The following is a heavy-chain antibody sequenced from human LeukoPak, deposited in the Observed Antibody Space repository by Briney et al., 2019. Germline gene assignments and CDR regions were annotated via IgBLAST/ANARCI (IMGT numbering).Heavy chain of an antibody. Sequence: SETLSLTCTVSGGSISSGDYYWRWIRQPPGKGLEWIGYIYYSGSTYYNPSLKSRVTISVDTSKNQFSLKLSSVTAADTAVYYCAKGYSSGWFRRFDPWGQGTLVTVSS. V-gene: IGHV4-30-4*08. J-gene: IGHJ5*02. CDR1: GGSISSGDYY. CDR3: AKGYSSGWFRRFDP. D-gene: IGHD6-19*01. CDR2: IYYSGST.